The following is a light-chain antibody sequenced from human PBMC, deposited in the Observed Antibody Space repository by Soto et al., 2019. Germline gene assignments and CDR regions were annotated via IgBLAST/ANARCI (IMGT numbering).Light chain of an antibody. Sequence: QSALTQPASVSGSPGQSITISCTGTSSDVGSYNLVSWYQQHPGKAPKLMIYEVSKRPSGVSNRVSGSKSGNTASLTISGLQAEDEADYYCCSYAGSSTLLYVFGTGTKVTVL. CDR1: SSDVGSYNL. CDR3: CSYAGSSTLLYV. J-gene: IGLJ1*01. V-gene: IGLV2-23*01. CDR2: EVS.